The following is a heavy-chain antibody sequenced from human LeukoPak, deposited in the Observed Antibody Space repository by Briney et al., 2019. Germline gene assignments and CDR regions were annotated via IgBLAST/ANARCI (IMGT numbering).Heavy chain of an antibody. D-gene: IGHD3-10*01. J-gene: IGHJ4*02. V-gene: IGHV1-69-2*01. CDR2: VDPEDGET. CDR3: ATDLGSYYYDS. Sequence: GASVKVSCKASGYTFTDYYMHWVQQAPGKGLEWMGRVDPEDGETIYAEKFQGRVTITADTSTDTAYMELSGLRSEDTAVYYCATDLGSYYYDSWGQGTLVTVSS. CDR1: GYTFTDYY.